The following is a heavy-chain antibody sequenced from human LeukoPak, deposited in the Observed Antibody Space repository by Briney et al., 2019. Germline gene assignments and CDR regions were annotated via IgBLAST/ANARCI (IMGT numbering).Heavy chain of an antibody. D-gene: IGHD6-13*01. Sequence: GGSLRLSCAASGFTFSDYYMSWIRQAPGKGLEWVSYISSSGTTISYTDSVKGRFTISRDNSKNTLYLEMNSLRPEDTAVYHCAKDSKVAAAGYFFDYWGQGTRVTVSS. V-gene: IGHV3-11*04. CDR1: GFTFSDYY. CDR2: ISSSGTTI. CDR3: AKDSKVAAAGYFFDY. J-gene: IGHJ4*02.